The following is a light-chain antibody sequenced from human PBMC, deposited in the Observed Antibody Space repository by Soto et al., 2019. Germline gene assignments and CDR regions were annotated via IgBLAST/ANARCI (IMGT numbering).Light chain of an antibody. V-gene: IGKV1-5*03. Sequence: IQMTHSPSTLSASVGDRVTITCXASQSISTWLAWYQQEPGKAPKLLIHKASSLQSGVPSRFSGSGSGTDFTLTISSLHPDDFATYYCQQYNSYSPTFGQGTKV. CDR2: KAS. J-gene: IGKJ1*01. CDR1: QSISTW. CDR3: QQYNSYSPT.